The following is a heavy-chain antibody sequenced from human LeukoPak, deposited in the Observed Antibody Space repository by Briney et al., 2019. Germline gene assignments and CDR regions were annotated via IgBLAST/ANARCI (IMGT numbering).Heavy chain of an antibody. CDR2: ISGSGAST. J-gene: IGHJ4*02. D-gene: IGHD1-26*01. Sequence: GGSLRLSCAASEFTFSSYSMNWVRQAPGKGLEWISGISGSGASTYYADSVTGRFTISRDNSRNTLYLQMNSLRGDDTAVYYCAKDVGKWESLHFFDYWGQGTLVTVSS. CDR3: AKDVGKWESLHFFDY. CDR1: EFTFSSYS. V-gene: IGHV3-23*01.